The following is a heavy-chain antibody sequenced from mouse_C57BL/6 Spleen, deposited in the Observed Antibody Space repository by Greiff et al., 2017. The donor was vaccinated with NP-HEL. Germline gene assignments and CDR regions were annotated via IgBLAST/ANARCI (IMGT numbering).Heavy chain of an antibody. V-gene: IGHV1-62-2*01. CDR3: ARHEGGLYYFDY. J-gene: IGHJ2*01. CDR2: FYPGSGSI. Sequence: VMLVESGAELVKPGASVKLSCKASGYTFTEYTIHWVKQRSGQGLEWIGWFYPGSGSIKYNEKFKDKATLTADKSSSTVYMELSRLTSEDSAVYFCARHEGGLYYFDYWGQGTTLTVSS. D-gene: IGHD3-3*01. CDR1: GYTFTEYT.